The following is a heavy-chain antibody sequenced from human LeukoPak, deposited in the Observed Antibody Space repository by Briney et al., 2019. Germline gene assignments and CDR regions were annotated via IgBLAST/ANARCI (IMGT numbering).Heavy chain of an antibody. J-gene: IGHJ4*02. D-gene: IGHD3-9*01. CDR2: ISSISSYI. CDR3: ATGGDILTGYYTCFDS. CDR1: GFTFSSYS. V-gene: IGHV3-21*01. Sequence: GGSLRLSRAASGFTFSSYSMNWVRQAPGKGLEWVSSISSISSYIYYADSGEGRFTISRDNAKTSLYLQMNSLRAEDTAVYYCATGGDILTGYYTCFDSWGQGTLVTVSS.